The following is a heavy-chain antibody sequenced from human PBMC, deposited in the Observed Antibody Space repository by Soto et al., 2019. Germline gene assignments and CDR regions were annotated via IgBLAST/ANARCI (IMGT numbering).Heavy chain of an antibody. J-gene: IGHJ4*02. CDR1: GFIFSSCK. CDR3: AIADGLGYCNGNSCFTL. CDR2: ITGSSDSI. V-gene: IGHV3-48*01. Sequence: GGSLRLSCAASGFIFSSCKMSWVRQAPGKGLEWVADITGSSDSIHYADSVKGRFTISRDNAKNSLYLQMNTLRAEDSALYYCAIADGLGYCNGNSCFTLWGQGTLVTVSS. D-gene: IGHD2-15*01.